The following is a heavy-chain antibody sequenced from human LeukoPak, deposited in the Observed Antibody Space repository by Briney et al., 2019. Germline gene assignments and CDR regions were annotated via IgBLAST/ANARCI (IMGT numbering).Heavy chain of an antibody. CDR3: ARVYCSGGSCKYYYYGMDV. V-gene: IGHV1-18*01. J-gene: IGHJ6*02. CDR2: ISAYNGNT. Sequence: ASVKVPCKASGYTFTSYGISWVRQAPGQGLEWMGWISAYNGNTNYAQKLQGRVTMTTDTSTSTAYMELRSLRSDDTAVYYCARVYCSGGSCKYYYYGMDVWGQGTTVTVSS. D-gene: IGHD2-15*01. CDR1: GYTFTSYG.